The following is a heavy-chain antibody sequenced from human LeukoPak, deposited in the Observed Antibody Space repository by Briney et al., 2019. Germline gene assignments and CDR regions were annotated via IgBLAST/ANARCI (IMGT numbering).Heavy chain of an antibody. V-gene: IGHV3-73*01. Sequence: GGSLRLSCAASGFTFSGSAMHWVRQASGKGLEWVGRIRSKANSYATAYAASVKGRFTISRDDSKNTAYLQMNSLKTEDTAVYYCTRQGYYDSSGYYYGYYYYGMDVWGQGTTVTVSS. CDR1: GFTFSGSA. CDR2: IRSKANSYAT. D-gene: IGHD3-22*01. CDR3: TRQGYYDSSGYYYGYYYYGMDV. J-gene: IGHJ6*02.